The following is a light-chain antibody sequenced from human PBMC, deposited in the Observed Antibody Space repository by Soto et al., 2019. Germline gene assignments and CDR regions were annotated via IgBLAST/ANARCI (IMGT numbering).Light chain of an antibody. CDR2: RAS. Sequence: DIQMTQSPSTLSASIGDRVTITCRASQSISTWLAWYQQKPGKAPKVIIYRASALEKGVPSRFSGGGSGTEFTLTISSLQPDDLASYYCQQYNSYPWTFGQGTKVEIQ. CDR1: QSISTW. V-gene: IGKV1-5*03. CDR3: QQYNSYPWT. J-gene: IGKJ1*01.